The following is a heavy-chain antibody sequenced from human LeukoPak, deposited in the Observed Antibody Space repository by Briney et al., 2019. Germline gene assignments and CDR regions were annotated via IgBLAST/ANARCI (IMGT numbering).Heavy chain of an antibody. CDR2: INPNSGGT. D-gene: IGHD3-3*01. CDR1: GYTFTGYY. J-gene: IGHJ6*02. V-gene: IGHV1-2*04. CDR3: ARDRVDFWSGYYYYYGMDV. Sequence: ASVKVSCKASGYTFTGYYMHRVRQAPGQGLEWMGWINPNSGGTNYAQKFQGWVTMTRDTSISTAYMELSRLRSDDTAVYYCARDRVDFWSGYYYYYGMDVWGQGTTVTVSS.